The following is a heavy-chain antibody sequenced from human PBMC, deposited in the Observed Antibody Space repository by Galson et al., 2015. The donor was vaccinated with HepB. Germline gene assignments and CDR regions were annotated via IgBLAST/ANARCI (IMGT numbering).Heavy chain of an antibody. D-gene: IGHD3-10*01. Sequence: SVKVSCKASGGTFSSYSITWVRQAPGQGLEWMGGIIPIFGTANYAQKFQGRVTITADESTSTAYMELSSLRSEDTAVCYCARGFYGSGSYRYYFNYWGQGTLVTVSS. V-gene: IGHV1-69*13. CDR1: GGTFSSYS. CDR3: ARGFYGSGSYRYYFNY. J-gene: IGHJ4*02. CDR2: IIPIFGTA.